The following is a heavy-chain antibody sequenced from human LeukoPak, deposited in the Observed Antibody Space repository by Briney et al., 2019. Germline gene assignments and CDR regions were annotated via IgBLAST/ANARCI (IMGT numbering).Heavy chain of an antibody. Sequence: EASVKVSCKASGYTFTNFDINWVRQAPGQGLEWMGWMNPVSGNAGSAQKFQGRVTLTRDTSISTAYMELSSLRSDDTAFYYCARAPMGAAALYWGQGTLVTGSS. CDR2: MNPVSGNA. CDR3: ARAPMGAAALY. D-gene: IGHD6-13*01. CDR1: GYTFTNFD. V-gene: IGHV1-8*01. J-gene: IGHJ4*02.